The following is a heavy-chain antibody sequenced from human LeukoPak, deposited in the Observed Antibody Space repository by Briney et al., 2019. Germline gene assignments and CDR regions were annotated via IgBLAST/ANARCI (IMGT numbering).Heavy chain of an antibody. CDR1: GFTFSSYA. CDR2: ISGSGGST. CDR3: ANLPVPGDIADY. D-gene: IGHD2-2*02. J-gene: IGHJ4*02. Sequence: GGSLRLSCAASGFTFSSYAMSWVRQAPGKGLEWVSAISGSGGSTYYADSVKGRFTISRDNSKNTLYLQMNSLRAEDTAVYYCANLPVPGDIADYWGQGTLVTVSS. V-gene: IGHV3-23*01.